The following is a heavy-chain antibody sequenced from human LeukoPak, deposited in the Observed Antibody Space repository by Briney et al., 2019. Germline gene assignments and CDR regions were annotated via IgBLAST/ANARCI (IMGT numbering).Heavy chain of an antibody. J-gene: IGHJ3*02. CDR1: GYSFTTYW. D-gene: IGHD6-13*01. CDR2: IYSGDSDT. Sequence: GESLKISCEASGYSFTTYWITWVRQMPGKGLEWMAIIYSGDSDTRYSPSFQGQVTISADKSISTAYLQWSSLKASDTAMYYCARQRRNGGIAASNDAFDIWGQGTMVTVSS. V-gene: IGHV5-51*01. CDR3: ARQRRNGGIAASNDAFDI.